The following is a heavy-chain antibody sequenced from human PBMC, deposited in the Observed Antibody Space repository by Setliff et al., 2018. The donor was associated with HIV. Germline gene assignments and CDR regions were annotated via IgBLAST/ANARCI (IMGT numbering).Heavy chain of an antibody. CDR1: GGSISSYY. V-gene: IGHV4-59*01. CDR2: IYYSGST. Sequence: SETLSLTCTVSGGSISSYYWSWIRQPPGKGLEWIGYIYYSGSTNYNPSLKSRVTISVDTSKNQFSLKLSSVTAADTAVYYCARGYPGIAVAGLSYYYYYYMDVWGKGTSVTVSS. D-gene: IGHD6-19*01. CDR3: ARGYPGIAVAGLSYYYYYYMDV. J-gene: IGHJ6*03.